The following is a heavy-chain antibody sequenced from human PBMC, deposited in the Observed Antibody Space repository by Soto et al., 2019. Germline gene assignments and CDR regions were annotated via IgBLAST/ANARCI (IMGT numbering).Heavy chain of an antibody. V-gene: IGHV1-46*01. CDR1: GYTFTSYY. J-gene: IGHJ4*02. D-gene: IGHD3-10*01. Sequence: GASVKVSCKASGYTFTSYYMHWVRQAPGQGLEWMGIINPSGGSTSYAQKFQGRVTMTRDASTSTVYMELSSLRSEDTAVYYCARDMITMVRGSSPGGTQGNWGQGTLVTVSS. CDR2: INPSGGST. CDR3: ARDMITMVRGSSPGGTQGN.